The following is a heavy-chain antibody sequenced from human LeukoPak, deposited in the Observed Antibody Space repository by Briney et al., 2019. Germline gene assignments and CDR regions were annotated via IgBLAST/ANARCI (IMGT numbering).Heavy chain of an antibody. J-gene: IGHJ4*02. CDR1: GGSIGSGGYS. CDR3: TRAVVAFGGVTDC. V-gene: IGHV4-31*03. Sequence: PSQTLSLTCTVSGGSIGSGGYSWSWIRQHPGKGLEWIGYIHYSGSAYYNPSLKSRLNISADTSKNQFSLKLSSVTAADTAVYYCTRAVVAFGGVTDCWGQGTLVTVSS. CDR2: IHYSGSA. D-gene: IGHD3-16*01.